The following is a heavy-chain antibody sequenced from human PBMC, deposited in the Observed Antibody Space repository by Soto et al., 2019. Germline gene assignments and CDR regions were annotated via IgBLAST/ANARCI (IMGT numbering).Heavy chain of an antibody. D-gene: IGHD3-22*01. J-gene: IGHJ4*02. CDR3: ARDSSGYQGHYFDY. CDR1: GGTFSSYA. V-gene: IGHV1-69*06. CDR2: IIPIFGTA. Sequence: GASVKVSCKASGGTFSSYAISWVRQAPGQGLEWMGGIIPIFGTANYAQKFQGRVTITADNSKNTLYLQMNSLRAEDTAVYYCARDSSGYQGHYFDYWGQGTLVTVSS.